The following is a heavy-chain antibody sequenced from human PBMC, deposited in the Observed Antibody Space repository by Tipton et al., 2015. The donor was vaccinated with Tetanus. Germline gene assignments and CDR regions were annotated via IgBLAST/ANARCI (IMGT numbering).Heavy chain of an antibody. CDR2: ISYDGSNK. CDR1: GFTFSSYG. Sequence: SLRLSCAASGFTFSSYGMHWVRQAPGKGLEWVAVISYDGSNKYYADSVKGRFTISRDNSKNTLYLQMNSLRAEDTAVYYCAKDLVAGQGAFDIWGQGTMVTVSS. J-gene: IGHJ3*02. D-gene: IGHD6-19*01. V-gene: IGHV3-30*18. CDR3: AKDLVAGQGAFDI.